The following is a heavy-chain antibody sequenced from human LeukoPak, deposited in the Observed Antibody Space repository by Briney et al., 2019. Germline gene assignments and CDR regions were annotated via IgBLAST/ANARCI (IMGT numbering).Heavy chain of an antibody. D-gene: IGHD4-23*01. J-gene: IGHJ4*02. CDR1: GFTFGDYA. CDR2: IRGSGGTT. V-gene: IGHV3-23*01. CDR3: ARDARDGYGGNPFDY. Sequence: HTGGSLRLSCTASGFTFGDYAMSWVRQAPGKGLEWVSTIRGSGGTTYYADSVKGRFTISRDNSKNTLYLQMNSLRAEDTAVYYCARDARDGYGGNPFDYWGQGTLVTVSS.